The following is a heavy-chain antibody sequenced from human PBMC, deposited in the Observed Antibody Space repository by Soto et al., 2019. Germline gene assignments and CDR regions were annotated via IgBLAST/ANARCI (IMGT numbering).Heavy chain of an antibody. CDR2: IYYSGST. V-gene: IGHV4-39*01. CDR1: GGSISSYY. D-gene: IGHD3-10*01. CDR3: ARDYYGSGSYYRPEFFDY. J-gene: IGHJ4*02. Sequence: SETLSLTCTVSGGSISSYYWGWIRQPPGKGLEWIGSIYYSGSTYYNPSLKSRVTISVDTSKNQFSLKLSSVTAADTAVYYCARDYYGSGSYYRPEFFDYWGQGTLVTVSS.